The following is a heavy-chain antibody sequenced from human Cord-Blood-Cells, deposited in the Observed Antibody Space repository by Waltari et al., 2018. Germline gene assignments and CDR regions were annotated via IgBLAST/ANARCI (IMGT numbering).Heavy chain of an antibody. CDR1: GYTFTGYY. CDR3: ARVVAAAGTYYFDY. J-gene: IGHJ4*02. D-gene: IGHD6-13*01. CDR2: INPNSGGT. Sequence: QVQLVQSGAEVKKPGASVKFSCKASGYTFTGYYMHWVRPAPGQGLQWMGWINPNSGGTNYAQKFQGWVTMTRDTSISTAYMELSRLRSDDTAVYYCARVVAAAGTYYFDYWGQGTLVTVSS. V-gene: IGHV1-2*04.